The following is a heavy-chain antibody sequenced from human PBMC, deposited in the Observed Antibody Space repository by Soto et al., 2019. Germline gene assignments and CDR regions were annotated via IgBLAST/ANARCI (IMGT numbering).Heavy chain of an antibody. CDR1: GYTFTIYG. J-gene: IGHJ3*02. CDR3: ARGSEVADVAFDI. Sequence: GASVKVSCKASGYTFTIYGISGVRQSPGQGLEWMGWISAYNGNTNYAQKLQGRVTMTTDTSTSTAYMELRSLRSDDTAVYYCARGSEVADVAFDIWGQGTMVTVSS. D-gene: IGHD6-19*01. CDR2: ISAYNGNT. V-gene: IGHV1-18*01.